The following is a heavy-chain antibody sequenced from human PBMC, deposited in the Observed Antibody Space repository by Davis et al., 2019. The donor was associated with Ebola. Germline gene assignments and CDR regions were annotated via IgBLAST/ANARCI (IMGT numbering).Heavy chain of an antibody. CDR2: INPHNNNT. CDR3: ARAQFPTTSDH. J-gene: IGHJ4*02. V-gene: IGHV1-18*04. CDR1: GYTFTNYG. D-gene: IGHD1-1*01. Sequence: AASVKVSCKASGYTFTNYGITWVRQAPGQGLEWMGWINPHNNNTNYAQNVQGRVTMTTDTSTSTAYMEVGSLTSDDTAVYYCARAQFPTTSDHWGPGTLVTVSS.